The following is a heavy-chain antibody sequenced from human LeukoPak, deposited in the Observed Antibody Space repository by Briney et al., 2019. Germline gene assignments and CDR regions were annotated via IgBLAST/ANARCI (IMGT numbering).Heavy chain of an antibody. CDR1: GGSISSGDYY. D-gene: IGHD6-13*01. V-gene: IGHV4-30-4*08. CDR3: ARDVAAAETSFDY. CDR2: IYYNGST. Sequence: SETLSLTCTVSGGSISSGDYYWSWIRQPPGKGLGWIGYIYYNGSTYYNPSLKSRVTISVDTSKDQFSLKVSSVTAADTAVYYCARDVAAAETSFDYWGQGTLVTVSS. J-gene: IGHJ4*02.